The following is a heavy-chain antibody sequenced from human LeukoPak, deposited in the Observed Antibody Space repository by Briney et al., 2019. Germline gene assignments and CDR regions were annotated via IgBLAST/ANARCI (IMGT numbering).Heavy chain of an antibody. CDR3: ARSRQSGQLVSRFDY. V-gene: IGHV1-2*06. D-gene: IGHD6-6*01. CDR1: GYTFTGYY. Sequence: ASVKVSCKASGYTFTGYYTHWVRQAPGQGLEWMGRVNPNSGGTNYAQKFQGRVTMTRDTSISTAYMELSRLRSDDTAVYFCARSRQSGQLVSRFDYWGQGTLVTVSS. J-gene: IGHJ4*02. CDR2: VNPNSGGT.